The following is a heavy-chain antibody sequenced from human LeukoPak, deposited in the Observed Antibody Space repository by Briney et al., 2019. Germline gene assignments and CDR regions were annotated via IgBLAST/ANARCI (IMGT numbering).Heavy chain of an antibody. V-gene: IGHV4-4*02. D-gene: IGHD5-12*01. J-gene: IGHJ3*02. Sequence: SETLSLTCAVSGGSISSSNWWSWVRQPPGKGLEWIGEIYHSGSTNYNPSLKSRVTISVDTSKNQFSLKLSSVTAADTAVYYCARDGYSGYDLTYAFDIWGQGTMVTVSS. CDR2: IYHSGST. CDR1: GGSISSSNW. CDR3: ARDGYSGYDLTYAFDI.